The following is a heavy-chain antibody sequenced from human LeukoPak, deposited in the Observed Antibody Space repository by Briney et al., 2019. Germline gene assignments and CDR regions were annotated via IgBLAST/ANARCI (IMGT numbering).Heavy chain of an antibody. Sequence: GGSLRLSCAASGFTFSSHALSWVRQAPGKGLEWVSSLSGSGYNTYYADSVKGRFTISRDNSKNTVYLQMNTLRAEDTAVYYCAKDPYGTRYFDYWGQGTLVTVSS. J-gene: IGHJ4*02. CDR3: AKDPYGTRYFDY. CDR1: GFTFSSHA. V-gene: IGHV3-23*01. D-gene: IGHD2-2*01. CDR2: LSGSGYNT.